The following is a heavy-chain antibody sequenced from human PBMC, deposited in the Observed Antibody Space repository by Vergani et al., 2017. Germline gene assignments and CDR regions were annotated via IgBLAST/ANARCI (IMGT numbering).Heavy chain of an antibody. Sequence: QVHLVQSGAEVKKPGASVNVSCKASGYTFTDFYMHWVRQTPEQGLEWMGWINPHSGGTSSPPRFQGRVNMTRDTSITTAYMELSSLRSDDTALYYCAGGASYFGSGQGDYWGQGTLVTVTS. J-gene: IGHJ4*02. CDR2: INPHSGGT. D-gene: IGHD3-10*01. CDR1: GYTFTDFY. V-gene: IGHV1-2*02. CDR3: AGGASYFGSGQGDY.